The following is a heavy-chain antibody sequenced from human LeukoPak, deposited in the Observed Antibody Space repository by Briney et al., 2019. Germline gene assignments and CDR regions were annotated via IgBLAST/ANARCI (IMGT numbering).Heavy chain of an antibody. J-gene: IGHJ3*02. D-gene: IGHD5-18*01. V-gene: IGHV1-69*13. CDR3: ARDGDTAMVSFYDI. CDR2: IIPMFGTP. Sequence: GASVKVSCKASGGTFSSYAITWVRQAPGQGLEWMGGIIPMFGTPNYAQKFQGRVTITADESTNTAYMELSSLTYEDTAMCYCARDGDTAMVSFYDIWGQGTKVTVSS. CDR1: GGTFSSYA.